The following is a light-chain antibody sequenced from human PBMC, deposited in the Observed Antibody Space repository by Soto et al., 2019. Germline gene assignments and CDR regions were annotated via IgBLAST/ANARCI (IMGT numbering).Light chain of an antibody. CDR1: QSVTNY. V-gene: IGKV3-20*01. CDR2: GAS. J-gene: IGKJ1*01. CDR3: QQYGSASGT. Sequence: EIVLTQSQGTLSLSPGERATLSCRASQSVTNYLAWYQQKPGQGPRLLIKGASSRATGIPDRFSGSGSGTDFTLTISRLEPEDFAVYYCQQYGSASGTFGQGTKVEIK.